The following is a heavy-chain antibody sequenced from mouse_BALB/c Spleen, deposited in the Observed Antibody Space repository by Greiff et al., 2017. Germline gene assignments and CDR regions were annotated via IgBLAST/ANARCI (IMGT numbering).Heavy chain of an antibody. CDR1: GFNIKDTY. V-gene: IGHV14-3*02. D-gene: IGHD2-2*01. CDR3: AHGYDGAMDY. J-gene: IGHJ4*01. CDR2: IDPANGNT. Sequence: VQLQQSGAELVKPGASVKLSCTASGFNIKDTYMHWVKQRPEQGLEWIGRIDPANGNTKYDPKFQGKATITADTSSNTAYLQLSSLTSEDTAVYYCAHGYDGAMDYWGQGTSVTVSS.